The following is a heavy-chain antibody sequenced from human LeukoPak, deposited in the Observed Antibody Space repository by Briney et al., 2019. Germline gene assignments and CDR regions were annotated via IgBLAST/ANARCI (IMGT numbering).Heavy chain of an antibody. D-gene: IGHD3-22*01. CDR2: LINDGRYT. CDR1: GFTFRSYA. CDR3: AKDGLSYDGRAHVYYYDF. Sequence: QPGGSLRLSCISSGFTFRSYAMSWIRQAPGKGLECVSSLINDGRYTYYTNSVKGRFAISRDNSQNTLFLQMNNLRAEDTALYYCAKDGLSYDGRAHVYYYDFLGQGTLVTVSS. J-gene: IGHJ4*02. V-gene: IGHV3-23*01.